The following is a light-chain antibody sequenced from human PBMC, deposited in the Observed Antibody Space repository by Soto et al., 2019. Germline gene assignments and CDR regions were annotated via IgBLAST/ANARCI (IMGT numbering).Light chain of an antibody. V-gene: IGKV3-20*01. CDR2: GAS. J-gene: IGKJ4*01. Sequence: EIVLTQSPGTLSLSPGERATLSCRASQSVCSSYLAWYQQKPGQAPRLLIYGASSRATGIPDRLSGSGSGTDFTLTISRLEPEEFAVYYCQQNGISPRVTFVGGTKVEIK. CDR3: QQNGISPRVT. CDR1: QSVCSSY.